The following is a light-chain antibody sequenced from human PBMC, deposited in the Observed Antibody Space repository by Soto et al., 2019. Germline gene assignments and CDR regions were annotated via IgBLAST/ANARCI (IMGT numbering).Light chain of an antibody. Sequence: EIVLTQSPATLSLSPGERATISCRASQSVSSYLAWYQQKPGQAPRLLIYDSSNRATGIPARFSGSGSGTDFTLTISSLEPEYFAVYYCQQRSNWPPITFGQVTRLEI. J-gene: IGKJ5*01. CDR2: DSS. CDR1: QSVSSY. CDR3: QQRSNWPPIT. V-gene: IGKV3-11*01.